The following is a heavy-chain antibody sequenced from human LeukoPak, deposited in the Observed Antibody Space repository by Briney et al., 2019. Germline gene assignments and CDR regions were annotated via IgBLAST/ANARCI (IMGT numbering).Heavy chain of an antibody. CDR1: GFTFSNAW. CDR2: ISSSSSTI. D-gene: IGHD3-22*01. J-gene: IGHJ4*02. CDR3: ARDEYYYDSSGYPAFEY. Sequence: GGSLRLSCAASGFTFSNAWMNWVRQAPGKGLEWVSYISSSSSTIYYADSVKGRFTISRDNAKNSLYLQMNSLRAEDTAVYYCARDEYYYDSSGYPAFEYWGQGTLVTVSS. V-gene: IGHV3-48*01.